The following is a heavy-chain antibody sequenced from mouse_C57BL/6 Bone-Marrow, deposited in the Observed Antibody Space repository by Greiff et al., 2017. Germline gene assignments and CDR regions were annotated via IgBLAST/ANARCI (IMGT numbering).Heavy chain of an antibody. CDR1: GYTFTDYN. D-gene: IGHD2-12*01. CDR3: ARLLRPWYFDV. J-gene: IGHJ1*03. Sequence: EVQRVESGPELVKPGASVKMSCKASGYTFTDYNMHWVKQSHGKSLEWIGYINPNNGGTSYNQKFKGKATLTVNKSSSTAYMELRSLTSEDSAVYYCARLLRPWYFDVWGTGTTVTVSS. V-gene: IGHV1-22*01. CDR2: INPNNGGT.